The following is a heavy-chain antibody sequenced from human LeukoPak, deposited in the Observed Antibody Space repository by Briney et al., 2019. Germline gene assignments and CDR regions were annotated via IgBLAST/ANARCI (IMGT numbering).Heavy chain of an antibody. J-gene: IGHJ4*02. CDR3: ARARGIVGSILDY. V-gene: IGHV4-59*01. CDR1: GFTFSSYG. CDR2: VYDSGST. Sequence: GSLRLSCAASGFTFSSYGMSWIRQSPGKGLEWIGYVYDSGSTNYNPSLKSRVTISVDTSKNQFSLGLTSVTAADTAVYYCARARGIVGSILDYWGQGTLVTVSS. D-gene: IGHD1-26*01.